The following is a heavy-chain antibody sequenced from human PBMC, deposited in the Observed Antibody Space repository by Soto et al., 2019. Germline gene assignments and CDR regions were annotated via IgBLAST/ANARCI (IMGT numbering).Heavy chain of an antibody. J-gene: IGHJ4*02. CDR3: AKDWEEPLWGSYRSSFDY. CDR2: ISYDGNNK. Sequence: QVQLVESGGGVVQPGGSLRLSCAASGFTFSIFGMHWVRQAPGKGLEWVTVISYDGNNKYYIDSVKGRFTISRDNSRNTLYLQMNSLRTEDTAVYYCAKDWEEPLWGSYRSSFDYWGQGALVTVSS. V-gene: IGHV3-30*18. D-gene: IGHD3-16*02. CDR1: GFTFSIFG.